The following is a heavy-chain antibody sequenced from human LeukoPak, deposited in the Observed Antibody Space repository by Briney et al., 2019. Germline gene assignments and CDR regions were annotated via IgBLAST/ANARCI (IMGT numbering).Heavy chain of an antibody. CDR3: ARSHCSGGSCYFDY. CDR2: IIPTFGTA. Sequence: SVKVSCKASGGTFSSYAISWVRQAPGQGLEWMGRIIPTFGTANYAQKFQGRVTITTDESTSTAYMELSSLRSEDTAVYYCARSHCSGGSCYFDYWGQGTLVTVSS. J-gene: IGHJ4*02. D-gene: IGHD2-15*01. V-gene: IGHV1-69*05. CDR1: GGTFSSYA.